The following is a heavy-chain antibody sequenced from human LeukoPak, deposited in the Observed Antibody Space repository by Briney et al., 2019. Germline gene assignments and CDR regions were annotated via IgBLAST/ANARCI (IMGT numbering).Heavy chain of an antibody. CDR3: ARSQNYYGSGDY. J-gene: IGHJ4*02. Sequence: SETLSLTCTVSGDSVSNGNYYWSWLRQPPGKALEWIGYIYYTGSTYYNPSLEGRVTISVDTSRNQFSVKLSSVTAADTAVYYCARSQNYYGSGDYWSRGTLVTVSS. CDR2: IYYTGST. D-gene: IGHD3-10*01. V-gene: IGHV4-61*01. CDR1: GDSVSNGNYY.